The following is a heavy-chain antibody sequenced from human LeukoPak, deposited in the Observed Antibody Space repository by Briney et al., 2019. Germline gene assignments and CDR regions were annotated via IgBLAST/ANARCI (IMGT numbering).Heavy chain of an antibody. J-gene: IGHJ3*02. V-gene: IGHV1-2*02. Sequence: ASVKVSCKASGYTFTGYYMHWVRQAPGQGLEWMGWINPNSGGTNYAQKFQGRATMTRDTSISTAYMELSRLRSDDTAVYYCARAGGYSKDAFDIWGQGTMVTVSS. CDR2: INPNSGGT. D-gene: IGHD6-13*01. CDR1: GYTFTGYY. CDR3: ARAGGYSKDAFDI.